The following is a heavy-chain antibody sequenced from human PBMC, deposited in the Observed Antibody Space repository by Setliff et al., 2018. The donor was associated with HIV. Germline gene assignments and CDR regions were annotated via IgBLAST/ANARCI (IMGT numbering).Heavy chain of an antibody. Sequence: SETLSLTCAVYGGSYSGYYWSWIRQPPGKGLEWIGEINHSGSTNYNPSLKSRVTISVDTSKNQFSLKLSSVTAADTAVYYCARVDGYDFWSGYYTPHAFDIWGQGTMVTVSS. D-gene: IGHD3-3*01. J-gene: IGHJ3*02. CDR3: ARVDGYDFWSGYYTPHAFDI. V-gene: IGHV4-34*01. CDR1: GGSYSGYY. CDR2: INHSGST.